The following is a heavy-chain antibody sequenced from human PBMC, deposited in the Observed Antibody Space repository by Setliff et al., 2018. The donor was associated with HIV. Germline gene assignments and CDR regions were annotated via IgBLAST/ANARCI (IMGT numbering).Heavy chain of an antibody. D-gene: IGHD6-25*01. CDR3: ARKNRGAPAPFDY. CDR1: GGSFSGYY. CDR2: IDYTGKT. Sequence: SDTLSLTCAVYGGSFSGYYWSWIRQPPGKGLEWIGSIDYTGKTHYNPSLKSRVTISADTSKSQFSLNLSSVTAADTAVYYCARKNRGAPAPFDYWGQGTLVTVSS. J-gene: IGHJ4*02. V-gene: IGHV4-34*01.